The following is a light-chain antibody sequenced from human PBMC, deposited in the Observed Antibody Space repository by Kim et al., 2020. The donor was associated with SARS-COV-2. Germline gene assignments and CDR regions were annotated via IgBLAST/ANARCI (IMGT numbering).Light chain of an antibody. V-gene: IGKV1-33*01. Sequence: DIQMTQSPSSLSASVGDRVTITCQARQDISNYLNWYQQKPGKAPKLLIYDASNLETGVPSRFSGSGSGTHFTFTISSLQPEDIATYYYQQYDDFPYTFGQGTKLEI. CDR2: DAS. J-gene: IGKJ2*01. CDR1: QDISNY. CDR3: QQYDDFPYT.